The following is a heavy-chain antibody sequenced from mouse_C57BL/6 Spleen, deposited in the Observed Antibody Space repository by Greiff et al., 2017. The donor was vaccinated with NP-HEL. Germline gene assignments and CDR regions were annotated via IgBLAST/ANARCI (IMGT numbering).Heavy chain of an antibody. D-gene: IGHD1-1*01. CDR1: GYSFTDYD. V-gene: IGHV1-39*01. CDR3: ARFTAVAGDFEG. Sequence: VQLQQSGPDLVKPGASVKISCTASGYSFTDYDMNWVRQSHGKRLEWVGVISPDYGTTSYKQKVKGKATLTVDQSTSTVYLQLNSLTSEDSAVYYCARFTAVAGDFEGWGTGTTVTVSS. J-gene: IGHJ1*03. CDR2: ISPDYGTT.